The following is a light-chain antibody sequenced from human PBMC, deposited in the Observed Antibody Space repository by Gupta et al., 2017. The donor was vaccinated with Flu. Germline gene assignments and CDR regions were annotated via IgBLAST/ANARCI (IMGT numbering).Light chain of an antibody. V-gene: IGKV1-5*03. J-gene: IGKJ2*01. CDR2: RAS. CDR1: QSISNW. CDR3: QQFSSYSYT. Sequence: DIQMTQSPSTLSASVGDRVTITCRASQSISNWLAWYQQKPGKAPKLLIYRASGLETGVPSRFSCSGSGTEFTLTISSLQPDDFATYYCQQFSSYSYTFGQGTKLEIQ.